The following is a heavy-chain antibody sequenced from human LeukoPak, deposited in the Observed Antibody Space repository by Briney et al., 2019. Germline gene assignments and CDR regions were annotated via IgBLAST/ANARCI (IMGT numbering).Heavy chain of an antibody. V-gene: IGHV1-2*02. J-gene: IGHJ4*02. Sequence: GASVKVSCKASGGTFSSYAISWVRQAPGQGLEWMGWINPNSGGTNYAQKFQGRVTMTRDTSISTAYMELSRLRSDDTAVYYCARGEETYYYDSSGDLFDYWGQGTLVTVSS. CDR1: GGTFSSYA. D-gene: IGHD3-22*01. CDR3: ARGEETYYYDSSGDLFDY. CDR2: INPNSGGT.